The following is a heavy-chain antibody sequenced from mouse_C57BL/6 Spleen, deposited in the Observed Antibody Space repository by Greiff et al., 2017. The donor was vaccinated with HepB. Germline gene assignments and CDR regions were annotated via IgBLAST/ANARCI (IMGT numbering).Heavy chain of an antibody. D-gene: IGHD1-1*01. CDR1: GFNIKNTY. Sequence: VQLKESVAELVRPGASVKLSCTASGFNIKNTYMHWVKQRPEQGLEWIGRIDPANGNTKYAPKFQGKATITADTSSNTAYLQLSSLTSEDTAIYYCARSIYYYGSSYRYFDVWGTGTTVTVSS. CDR2: IDPANGNT. J-gene: IGHJ1*03. V-gene: IGHV14-3*01. CDR3: ARSIYYYGSSYRYFDV.